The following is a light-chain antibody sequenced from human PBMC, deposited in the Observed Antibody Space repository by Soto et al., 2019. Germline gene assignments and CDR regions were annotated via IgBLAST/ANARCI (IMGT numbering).Light chain of an antibody. V-gene: IGKV1-5*03. CDR1: QSISSW. J-gene: IGKJ1*01. Sequence: DIQMTQSPSTLSASVGDRVAITCRASQSISSWLAWYQQKPGKAPKLLIYKASSLESGVPSRFSGSGSGTEFTLTISSLQPDDFATYYCQQYNSYPETFGQGTKVDIK. CDR3: QQYNSYPET. CDR2: KAS.